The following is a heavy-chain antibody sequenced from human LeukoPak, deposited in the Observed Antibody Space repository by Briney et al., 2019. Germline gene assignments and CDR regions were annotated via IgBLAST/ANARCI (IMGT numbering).Heavy chain of an antibody. V-gene: IGHV1-69*13. CDR2: IIPIFGTA. J-gene: IGHJ4*02. CDR1: GGTFSSYA. CDR3: ARDAGIAAAGPYFDY. D-gene: IGHD6-13*01. Sequence: SVKVSRKASGGTFSSYAISWVRQAPGQGLEWMGGIIPIFGTANYAQKFQGRVTITADESTSTAYMELSSLRSEDTAVYYCARDAGIAAAGPYFDYWGQGTLVTVSS.